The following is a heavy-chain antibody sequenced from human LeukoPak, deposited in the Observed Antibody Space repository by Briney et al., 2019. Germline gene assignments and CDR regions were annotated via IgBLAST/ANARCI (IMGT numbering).Heavy chain of an antibody. D-gene: IGHD3-3*01. J-gene: IGHJ4*02. Sequence: GGSLRLSCAASGFTFSSYSINWVRQAPGKGLEWVSYISSGGSTIYYTDSVKGRFTISRDNAKNSLYLQMNSLRAEDTAVYYCAREHDFWNGYYYLDYWGQGTLVTVSS. V-gene: IGHV3-48*01. CDR2: ISSGGSTI. CDR1: GFTFSSYS. CDR3: AREHDFWNGYYYLDY.